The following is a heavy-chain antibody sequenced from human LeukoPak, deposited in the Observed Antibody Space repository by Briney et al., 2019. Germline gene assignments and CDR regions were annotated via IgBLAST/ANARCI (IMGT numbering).Heavy chain of an antibody. CDR3: ARDFPYYYDRVEAFDI. CDR2: INPNSGGT. D-gene: IGHD3-22*01. CDR1: GYTFTGYY. J-gene: IGHJ3*02. V-gene: IGHV1-2*02. Sequence: ASVKVSCKASGYTFTGYYMHWVRQAPGQGLEWMEWINPNSGGTNYAQKFQGRVTMTRDTSISTAYMELSRLRSDDTAVYYCARDFPYYYDRVEAFDIWGQGTMVTVSS.